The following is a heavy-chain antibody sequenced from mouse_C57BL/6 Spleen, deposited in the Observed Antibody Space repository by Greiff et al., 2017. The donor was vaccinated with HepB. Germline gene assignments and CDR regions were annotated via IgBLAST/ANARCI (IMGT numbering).Heavy chain of an antibody. V-gene: IGHV1-59*01. CDR1: GYTFTSYW. Sequence: VQLQQPGAELVRPGTSVKLSCKASGYTFTSYWMHWVKQRPGQGLEWIGVIDPSDSYTNYNQKFKGKATLTVDTSSSTAYMQLSSLTSEDSAVYYCARDGNYEDYYAMDYWGQGTSVTVSS. CDR2: IDPSDSYT. J-gene: IGHJ4*01. D-gene: IGHD2-1*01. CDR3: ARDGNYEDYYAMDY.